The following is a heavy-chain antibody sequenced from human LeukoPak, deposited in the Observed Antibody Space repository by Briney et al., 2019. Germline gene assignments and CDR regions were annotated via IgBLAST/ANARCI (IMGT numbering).Heavy chain of an antibody. Sequence: GASVKVSCKISGYTLTELSMHWVRQAPGKGLEWMGGFDPEDGEIIYAQRFQGRVTMTEDTSTDTAYMELSSLRSEDTAVYYCATDSQSGWPYSDCWGQGTLVAVSS. CDR1: GYTLTELS. CDR2: FDPEDGEI. V-gene: IGHV1-24*01. CDR3: ATDSQSGWPYSDC. D-gene: IGHD6-25*01. J-gene: IGHJ4*02.